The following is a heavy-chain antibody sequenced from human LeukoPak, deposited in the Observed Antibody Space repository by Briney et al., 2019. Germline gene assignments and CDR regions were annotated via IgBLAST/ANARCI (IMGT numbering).Heavy chain of an antibody. CDR1: GGSISSYY. Sequence: PSETLSLTCTVSGGSISSYYWSWIRQPPGKGLEWIGYIYYSGSNNYHPSLKSRVTISVDTSKNQFSLKLSSVTAADTAVHYCARHRPDRDYYDSSGYYPHFDYWGQGTLVTVSS. CDR3: ARHRPDRDYYDSSGYYPHFDY. V-gene: IGHV4-59*01. J-gene: IGHJ4*02. D-gene: IGHD3-22*01. CDR2: IYYSGSN.